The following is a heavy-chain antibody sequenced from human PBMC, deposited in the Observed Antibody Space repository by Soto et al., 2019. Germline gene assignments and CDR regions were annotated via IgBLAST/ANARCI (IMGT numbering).Heavy chain of an antibody. Sequence: GSLRLSCAASGFTFSSYAMSWVRQAPGKGLEWVSAISGSGGSTYYADSVKGRFTISRDNSKNTLYLQMNSLRAEDTAVYYCAKDSYYYDSSGPDAFDIWGQGTMVTVSS. CDR3: AKDSYYYDSSGPDAFDI. CDR2: ISGSGGST. D-gene: IGHD3-22*01. J-gene: IGHJ3*02. CDR1: GFTFSSYA. V-gene: IGHV3-23*01.